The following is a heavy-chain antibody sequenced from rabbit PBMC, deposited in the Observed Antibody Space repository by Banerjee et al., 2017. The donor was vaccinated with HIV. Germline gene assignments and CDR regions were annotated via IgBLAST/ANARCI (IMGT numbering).Heavy chain of an antibody. CDR3: VRDDGSTYLRIYFNL. D-gene: IGHD8-1*01. Sequence: WAKGRFTISKTSSTTVDLKMTSLTAADTATYFCVRDDGSTYLRIYFNLWGPGTLVTVS. J-gene: IGHJ4*01. V-gene: IGHV1S40*01.